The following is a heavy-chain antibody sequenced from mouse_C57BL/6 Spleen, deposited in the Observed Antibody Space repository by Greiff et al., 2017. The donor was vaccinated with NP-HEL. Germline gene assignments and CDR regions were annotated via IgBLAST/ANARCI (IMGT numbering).Heavy chain of an antibody. Sequence: QVQLQQSGAELVKPGASVKLSCKASGYTFTEYTIHWVKQRSGQGLEWIGWFYPGSGSIKYNEKFKDKATLTADKSSSTVYMELSRLTSEDSAVYFCARQEEGAKTAPPLECAYWGQGTLLTVSA. CDR1: GYTFTEYT. CDR2: FYPGSGSI. CDR3: ARQEEGAKTAPPLECAY. D-gene: IGHD3-2*01. J-gene: IGHJ3*01. V-gene: IGHV1-62-2*01.